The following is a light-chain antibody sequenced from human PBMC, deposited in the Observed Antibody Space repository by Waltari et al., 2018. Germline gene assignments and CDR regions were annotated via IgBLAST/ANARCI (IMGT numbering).Light chain of an antibody. J-gene: IGKJ1*01. CDR3: QQSYSKPWT. CDR1: QSITKY. Sequence: DIQMTQSPSSLSASVGDRVTITCRASQSITKYLNWYQQKPGTAPKLLSYAASSLQAEVPSRFSGGGSGTDFTLTISSLQPEDFATYHCQQSYSKPWTFGQGTKVEI. CDR2: AAS. V-gene: IGKV1-39*01.